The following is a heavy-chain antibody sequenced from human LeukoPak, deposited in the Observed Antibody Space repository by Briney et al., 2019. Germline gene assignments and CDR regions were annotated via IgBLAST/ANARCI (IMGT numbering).Heavy chain of an antibody. Sequence: SETLSLTCTVSGGSIRSSSYYWGWIRQPPGKGLEWIGTIYYSGSTYYNPSLKSRFTMLVDTSKNQFSLKLSSVTAADTAVYYCARGQYYAHFSRRPFQHWGQGTLVTVSS. V-gene: IGHV4-39*07. CDR2: IYYSGST. CDR3: ARGQYYAHFSRRPFQH. J-gene: IGHJ1*01. CDR1: GGSIRSSSYY. D-gene: IGHD2-2*01.